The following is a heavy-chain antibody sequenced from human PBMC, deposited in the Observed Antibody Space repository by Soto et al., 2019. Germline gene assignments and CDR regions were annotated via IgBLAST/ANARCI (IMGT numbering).Heavy chain of an antibody. Sequence: QVQPVQSGAEVKKPGSSLKVSCKASGGTFTNYAFSWVRQAPGQGLEWMGGIIPVFGTPDYAQKFQGRVTITADESTRTASMELSSLRSDDTAVYYCARERSVGYCITTTCPKPFYYYAMDVWGQGTTVTVSS. V-gene: IGHV1-69*12. CDR1: GGTFTNYA. CDR2: IIPVFGTP. J-gene: IGHJ6*02. D-gene: IGHD2-2*01. CDR3: ARERSVGYCITTTCPKPFYYYAMDV.